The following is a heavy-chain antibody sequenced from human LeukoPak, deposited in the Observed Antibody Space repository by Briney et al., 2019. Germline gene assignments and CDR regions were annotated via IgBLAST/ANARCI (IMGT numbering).Heavy chain of an antibody. Sequence: GGSLRLSCAASGFTFSSYTMHWVRQAPGKGLEWVANIKQDGSEKHYVDSVKGRFTISRDNAKNSLYLQMNSLRGEDTAVYYCAKDSSSWYGSEYYFDYWGQGTLVTVSS. CDR3: AKDSSSWYGSEYYFDY. J-gene: IGHJ4*02. CDR1: GFTFSSYT. D-gene: IGHD6-13*01. V-gene: IGHV3-7*04. CDR2: IKQDGSEK.